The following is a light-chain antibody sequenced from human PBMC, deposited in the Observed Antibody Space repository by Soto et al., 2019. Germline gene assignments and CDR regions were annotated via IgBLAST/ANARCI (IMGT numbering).Light chain of an antibody. CDR3: SSYTSIIAVV. CDR1: SNDIGAYNY. V-gene: IGLV2-14*03. CDR2: DVT. J-gene: IGLJ7*01. Sequence: QSALTQPASVSGSPGQSITISCTGTSNDIGAYNYVSWYQQHPGKAPKLLIYDVTNRPSGISDRFSGSKSGRTASLTISGLQPEDEADYYCSSYTSIIAVVFGGCTQLTVL.